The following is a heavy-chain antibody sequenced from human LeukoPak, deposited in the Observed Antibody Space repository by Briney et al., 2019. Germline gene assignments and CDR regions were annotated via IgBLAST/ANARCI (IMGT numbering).Heavy chain of an antibody. CDR3: ARLSKAGQVLGDYFDY. Sequence: SETLSLTCTVSGGSINNYYWSWIRQPPGKGLEWIGYIYYSGTTNYNPSLKSRVSISVDTSKNQFSLKLSSVNAADTAVYFCARLSKAGQVLGDYFDYWGQGTLVAVSS. V-gene: IGHV4-59*12. CDR1: GGSINNYY. D-gene: IGHD1-26*01. CDR2: IYYSGTT. J-gene: IGHJ4*02.